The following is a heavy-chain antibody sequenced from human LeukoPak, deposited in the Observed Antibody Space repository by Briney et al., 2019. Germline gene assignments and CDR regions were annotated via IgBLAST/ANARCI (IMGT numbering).Heavy chain of an antibody. J-gene: IGHJ5*02. CDR1: GGSISSSNW. CDR2: IYHSGST. D-gene: IGHD2-2*01. Sequence: PSGTLSLTCAVSGGSISSSNWWSWVRQPPGKGLEWIGEIYHSGSTNYNPSLKSRVTISVDKSKNQFSLKLSSVTAADTAVYYCARGVVPAAILRWFDPWGQGTLVTVSS. V-gene: IGHV4-4*02. CDR3: ARGVVPAAILRWFDP.